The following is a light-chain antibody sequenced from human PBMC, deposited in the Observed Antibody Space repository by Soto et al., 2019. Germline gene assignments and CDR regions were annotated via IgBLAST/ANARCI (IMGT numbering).Light chain of an antibody. V-gene: IGLV1-51*01. CDR1: SSNIGNNY. J-gene: IGLJ2*01. CDR3: ATWDSSLTGEV. Sequence: QSVLTQPPSVSAAPGQKVTISCSGSSSNIGNNYVSWYQQLPGTAPKLLIYDSNKRPSGIPDRFSGSKSGTSATLDITGLQTGDEADYYCATWDSSLTGEVFGGGTNSPS. CDR2: DSN.